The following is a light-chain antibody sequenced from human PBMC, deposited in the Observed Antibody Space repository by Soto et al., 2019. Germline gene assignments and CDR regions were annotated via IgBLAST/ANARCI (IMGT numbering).Light chain of an antibody. V-gene: IGKV1-39*01. J-gene: IGKJ5*01. CDR3: QQSYNTPAT. CDR2: SAS. Sequence: HMTQSPSSLSSSVGYIVTITCRASQSISTYLNWHQQEPGKAPKLLIYSASTLQSGVPSRFSGTGSGTDFTLTISSLQPEDFATYYCQQSYNTPATFGQGTRLEIK. CDR1: QSISTY.